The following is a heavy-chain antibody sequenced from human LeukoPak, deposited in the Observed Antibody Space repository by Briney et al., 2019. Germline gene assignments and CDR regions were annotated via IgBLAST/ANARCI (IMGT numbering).Heavy chain of an antibody. D-gene: IGHD3-10*01. CDR1: GGSISSSRYY. Sequence: PSETLSLTCTVSGGSISSSRYYWGWIRQPPGKGLEWIGSIYYSGSTYYNPSLKSRVTISVDTSKNQFSLKLSSVTAADTALYYCAKHYMGSSYNHALDCWGQGTLVTVSS. V-gene: IGHV4-39*01. CDR3: AKHYMGSSYNHALDC. CDR2: IYYSGST. J-gene: IGHJ4*02.